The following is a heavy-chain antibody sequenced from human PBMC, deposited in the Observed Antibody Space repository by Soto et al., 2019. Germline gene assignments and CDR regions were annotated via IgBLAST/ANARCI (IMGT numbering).Heavy chain of an antibody. Sequence: LRLSCAASGFTFTRYSMNWVRQAPGKGLEWVSSISSTTNYIYYGDSMKGRFTISRDNAKNSLYLEMNSLRAEDTAVYYCARESEDLTSNFDYWGQGTMVTVSS. CDR2: ISSTTNYI. CDR3: ARESEDLTSNFDY. V-gene: IGHV3-21*06. CDR1: GFTFTRYS. J-gene: IGHJ4*03.